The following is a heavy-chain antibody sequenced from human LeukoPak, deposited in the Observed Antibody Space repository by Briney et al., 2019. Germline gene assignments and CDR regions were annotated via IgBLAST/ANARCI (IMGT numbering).Heavy chain of an antibody. CDR3: ARATVVTNAFDI. CDR2: IYSGGST. Sequence: PGGSLRLSCAASGFTVSSNYRSWVRQAPGKGLEWVSVIYSGGSTYYADSVKGRFTISRDNSKNTLYLQMNSLRAEDTAVYYCARATVVTNAFDIWGQGTMVTVSS. D-gene: IGHD4-23*01. V-gene: IGHV3-53*01. J-gene: IGHJ3*02. CDR1: GFTVSSNY.